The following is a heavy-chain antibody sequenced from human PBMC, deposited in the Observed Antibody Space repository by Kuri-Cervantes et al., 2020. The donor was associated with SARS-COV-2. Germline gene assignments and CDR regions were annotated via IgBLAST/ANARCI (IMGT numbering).Heavy chain of an antibody. V-gene: IGHV4-61*02. Sequence: LRLSCTVTGGSIGGNSYYWSWIRQPAGKGLQWIGRMYSSGSTDYNPSLKSRVTISVGTSKNQFSLELSSVTAADTAVYYCARGGRYDSSGYPRAYFYYYMDVWGKGTTVTVSS. D-gene: IGHD3-22*01. CDR1: GGSIGGNSYY. J-gene: IGHJ6*03. CDR2: MYSSGST. CDR3: ARGGRYDSSGYPRAYFYYYMDV.